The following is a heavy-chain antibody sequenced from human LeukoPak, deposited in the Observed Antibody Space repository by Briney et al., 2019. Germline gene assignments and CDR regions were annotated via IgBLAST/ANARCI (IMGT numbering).Heavy chain of an antibody. D-gene: IGHD1-26*01. CDR1: GGTFTSYA. V-gene: IGHV1-69*01. Sequence: SVKVSCKASGGTFTSYAISWMRQAPGQGLEWMGGIIPIFGTANYAQKFQGRVTITADESTSTAYMELSSLRSEDTAVYYCARDRRVGATHNWFDPWGQGTLVTVSS. J-gene: IGHJ5*02. CDR2: IIPIFGTA. CDR3: ARDRRVGATHNWFDP.